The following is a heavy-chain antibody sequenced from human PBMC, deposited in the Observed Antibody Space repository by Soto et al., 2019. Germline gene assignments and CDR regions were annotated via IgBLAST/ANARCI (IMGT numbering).Heavy chain of an antibody. Sequence: PGGSLRLSCAASGFTFSSYGMHWVRQAPGKGLEWVAVISYDGSNKYYADSVKGRFTISRDNSKNTLYLQMNSLRAEDTAVYYCAKPSPVTDSSGYYWSTAYFDYWGQGTLVTVSS. J-gene: IGHJ4*02. V-gene: IGHV3-30*18. CDR1: GFTFSSYG. CDR3: AKPSPVTDSSGYYWSTAYFDY. D-gene: IGHD3-22*01. CDR2: ISYDGSNK.